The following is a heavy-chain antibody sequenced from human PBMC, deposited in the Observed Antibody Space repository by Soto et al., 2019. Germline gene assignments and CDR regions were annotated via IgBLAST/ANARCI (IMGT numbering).Heavy chain of an antibody. Sequence: PSETLSLTCPVSGGSVSSGSYYWSWIRQPPVKGLEWIGYIYYSGSTNYNPSLKSRVTISVDTSKNQFSLKLSSVTAADTAVYYCARDKDVLGHHYGMDFWGQGTTVNVSS. CDR2: IYYSGST. CDR1: GGSVSSGSYY. J-gene: IGHJ6*02. V-gene: IGHV4-61*01. CDR3: ARDKDVLGHHYGMDF. D-gene: IGHD6-6*01.